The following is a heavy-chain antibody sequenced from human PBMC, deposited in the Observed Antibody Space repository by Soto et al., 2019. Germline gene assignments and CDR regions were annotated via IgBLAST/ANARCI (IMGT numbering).Heavy chain of an antibody. CDR1: GFTFSDHY. CDR3: IRPMTGTTRGFDY. D-gene: IGHD1-1*01. Sequence: EVQLVESGGGLVQPGGSLRLSCAVSGFTFSDHYMDWVRQAPGKGLEWVARSRNKALGYSTEYAASVKGRFTISRDDSEKSLYLQMDSLKIEDTAVYFCIRPMTGTTRGFDYWGQGTLVTVSS. CDR2: SRNKALGYST. J-gene: IGHJ4*02. V-gene: IGHV3-72*01.